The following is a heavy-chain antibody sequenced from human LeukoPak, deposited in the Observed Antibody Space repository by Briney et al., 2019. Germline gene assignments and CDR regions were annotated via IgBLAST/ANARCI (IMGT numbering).Heavy chain of an antibody. J-gene: IGHJ2*01. CDR3: ARVPGDKKRYFDL. V-gene: IGHV4-59*01. D-gene: IGHD7-27*01. CDR2: IYYSGST. Sequence: KPSETLSLTCTVSGGSISSYYGSWIRQPPGKGLEWIGYIYYSGSTNYNPSLKSRVTISVDTSKNQFSLKLSSVTAADTAVYYCARVPGDKKRYFDLWGRGTLVTVSS. CDR1: GGSISSYY.